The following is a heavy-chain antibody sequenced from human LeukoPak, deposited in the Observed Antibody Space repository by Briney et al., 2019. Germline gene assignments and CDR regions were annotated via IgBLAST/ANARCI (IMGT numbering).Heavy chain of an antibody. Sequence: ASVKVSCKASGYTFTSYGISWVRQAPGQGLEWMGWISAYNGNTNYAQKLQGRVTMTTDTSTSTAYMELRSLRSDDTAVYYCARVLRGAYYDILTGRADYWGQGTLVTVCS. CDR1: GYTFTSYG. CDR3: ARVLRGAYYDILTGRADY. V-gene: IGHV1-18*01. CDR2: ISAYNGNT. J-gene: IGHJ4*02. D-gene: IGHD3-9*01.